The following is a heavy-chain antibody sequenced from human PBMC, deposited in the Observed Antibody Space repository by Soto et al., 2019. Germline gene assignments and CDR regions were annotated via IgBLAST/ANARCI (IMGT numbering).Heavy chain of an antibody. D-gene: IGHD6-13*01. CDR2: INTFSGST. CDR3: AKYTTSVQQLRVDY. CDR1: GYTFTSYG. Sequence: QNQLVQSGAEVKEPGASVKISCKTSGYTFTSYGISWVRQAPGQGLEWMGWINTFSGSTNYAQKYQGRVTMTTDTSTRTAYMELRSLRSDDTAIYYCAKYTTSVQQLRVDYWGQGTLVTVSS. V-gene: IGHV1-18*01. J-gene: IGHJ4*02.